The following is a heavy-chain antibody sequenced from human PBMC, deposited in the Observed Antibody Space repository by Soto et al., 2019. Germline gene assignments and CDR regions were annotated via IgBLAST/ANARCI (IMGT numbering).Heavy chain of an antibody. V-gene: IGHV3-30*18. Sequence: PGGSLRLSCAASGFTFSSYGMHWVRQAPGKGLEWVAVISYDGSNKYYADSVKGRFTISRDNSKNTLYLQMNSLRAEDTAVYYCAKSPTGSGYDFGPYWGQGTLVTVSS. CDR3: AKSPTGSGYDFGPY. J-gene: IGHJ4*02. CDR1: GFTFSSYG. D-gene: IGHD5-12*01. CDR2: ISYDGSNK.